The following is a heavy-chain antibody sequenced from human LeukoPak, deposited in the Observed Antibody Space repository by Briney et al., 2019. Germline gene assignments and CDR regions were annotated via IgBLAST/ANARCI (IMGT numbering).Heavy chain of an antibody. Sequence: TSETLSLTCTVSGGSVCSDNCYWNWIRQPAGKGLEWIGRIYADGSSTYNPSLKSRVTISLDTSKNQFALKLISVTAADTALYYCARDGAFDIWGQGTMVSVSS. CDR1: GGSVCSDNCY. V-gene: IGHV4-61*10. J-gene: IGHJ3*02. CDR2: IYADGSS. CDR3: ARDGAFDI.